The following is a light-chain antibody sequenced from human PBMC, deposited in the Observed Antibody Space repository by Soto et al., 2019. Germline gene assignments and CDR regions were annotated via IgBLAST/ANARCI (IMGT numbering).Light chain of an antibody. CDR3: AAWDDSLNGYV. Sequence: SVLPQPPSVTEAPRQRVTISCSGSSSNIGNNAVNWYQQLPGKAPKLLIYYDDLLPSGVSDRFSGSKSGTSASLAISGPQSEDEADYYCAAWDDSLNGYVFGTGTKVTVL. CDR2: YDD. J-gene: IGLJ1*01. V-gene: IGLV1-36*01. CDR1: SSNIGNNA.